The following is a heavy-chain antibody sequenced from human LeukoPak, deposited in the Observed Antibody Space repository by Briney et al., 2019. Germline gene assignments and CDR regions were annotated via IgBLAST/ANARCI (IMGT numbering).Heavy chain of an antibody. CDR3: ARSPYYYDSSGYHPPNWFDP. CDR1: GFTFSDYG. V-gene: IGHV3-30*03. J-gene: IGHJ5*02. Sequence: GRSLRLSCAASGFTFSDYGMHWVRQAPGKGLEWVAVISYDGSNPYYADSVQGRFTISRDNSKNTLYLQMNSLRAEDTAVYYCARSPYYYDSSGYHPPNWFDPWGQGTLVTVSS. D-gene: IGHD3-22*01. CDR2: ISYDGSNP.